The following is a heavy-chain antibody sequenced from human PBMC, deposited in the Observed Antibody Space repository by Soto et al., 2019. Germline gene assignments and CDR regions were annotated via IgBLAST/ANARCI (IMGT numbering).Heavy chain of an antibody. CDR1: GFTFSSYA. CDR3: AFRITMIVDRAFDI. CDR2: ISGSGGST. V-gene: IGHV3-23*01. J-gene: IGHJ3*02. Sequence: EVQLLESGGGLVQPGGCLRLSCAASGFTFSSYAMNWVRQAPGKGLEWVSAISGSGGSTYYADSVKGRFTISRDNSKNTLYLQMNSLRAEDTAVYYCAFRITMIVDRAFDIWGQRTMVTVSS. D-gene: IGHD3-22*01.